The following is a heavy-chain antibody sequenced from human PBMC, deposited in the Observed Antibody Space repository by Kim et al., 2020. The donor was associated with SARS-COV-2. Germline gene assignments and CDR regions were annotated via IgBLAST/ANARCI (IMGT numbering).Heavy chain of an antibody. Sequence: GGSLRLSCAASGFTFSSYAMSWVRQAPGKGLEWVSAISGSGGSTYYADSVKGRFTISRDNSKNTLYLQMNSLRAEDTAVYYCAKDKAQLRCQNGCVGLYFQHWGQGTLVTVSS. CDR1: GFTFSSYA. D-gene: IGHD4-17*01. J-gene: IGHJ1*01. V-gene: IGHV3-23*01. CDR2: ISGSGGST. CDR3: AKDKAQLRCQNGCVGLYFQH.